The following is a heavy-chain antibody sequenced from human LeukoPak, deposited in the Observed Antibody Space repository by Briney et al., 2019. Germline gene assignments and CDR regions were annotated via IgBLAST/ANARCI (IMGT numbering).Heavy chain of an antibody. CDR1: GFTFDDYA. Sequence: GRSLRLSCGASGFTFDDYAMHWVRQAPGKGLEWVSGISWNSGSIGYADSVKGRFTISRDNAKNSLYLQMNSLRAEDTALYYCAAGYGSGSYTDYWGQGTLVTVSS. V-gene: IGHV3-9*01. D-gene: IGHD3-10*01. CDR2: ISWNSGSI. CDR3: AAGYGSGSYTDY. J-gene: IGHJ4*02.